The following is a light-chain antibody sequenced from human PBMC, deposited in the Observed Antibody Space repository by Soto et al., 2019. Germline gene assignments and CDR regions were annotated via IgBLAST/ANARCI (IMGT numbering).Light chain of an antibody. CDR3: QAWDSSIAL. Sequence: SSELSQPTSVSVSPGKTARITCSGDELGDKYVCWFQQRPGQSPVLVIYQDTKRPSGIPERFSGSNSGNTATLTISGTQTLDEADYYCQAWDSSIALFGGGTKLTVL. CDR2: QDT. J-gene: IGLJ3*02. CDR1: ELGDKY. V-gene: IGLV3-1*01.